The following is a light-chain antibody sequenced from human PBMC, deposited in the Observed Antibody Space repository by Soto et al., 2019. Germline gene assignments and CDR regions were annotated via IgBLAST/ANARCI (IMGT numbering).Light chain of an antibody. CDR2: DVS. Sequence: QSALTQPASVSGSPGQSITISCTGTSSDVGGYNYVSWYQQHPGKAPKLMIYDVSNRPSGVSNRFSGSKSGNTASLTISGLQAEDEADYYCSSYTSSSVYVLGPGTKVTVL. J-gene: IGLJ1*01. V-gene: IGLV2-14*01. CDR3: SSYTSSSVYV. CDR1: SSDVGGYNY.